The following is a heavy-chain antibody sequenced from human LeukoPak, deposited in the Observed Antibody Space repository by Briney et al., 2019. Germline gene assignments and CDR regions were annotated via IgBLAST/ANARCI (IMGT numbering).Heavy chain of an antibody. J-gene: IGHJ4*02. CDR1: GFTFSSYA. CDR3: AKNEGFSGTYPFDN. CDR2: ISGSGGTT. V-gene: IGHV3-23*01. D-gene: IGHD1-26*01. Sequence: TGGSLRLYCAASGFTFSSYAMSWVRQAPGKGLEWVSGISGSGGTTYFAASVKGRFSVSRDNSKNTLYMQMNSLRAEDTAVYYCAKNEGFSGTYPFDNWGQGTLVTVSS.